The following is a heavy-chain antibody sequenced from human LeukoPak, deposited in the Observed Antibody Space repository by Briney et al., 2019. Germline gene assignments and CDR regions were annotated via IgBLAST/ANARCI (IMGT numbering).Heavy chain of an antibody. CDR3: TEPDFDY. CDR1: GFTFIGSA. V-gene: IGHV3-73*01. CDR2: IRSKANSYAT. J-gene: IGHJ4*02. Sequence: GGSLKLSCAASGFTFIGSAMHWVRKASGKGLEWVGRIRSKANSYATAYAASVKGRFTISRDDSKNTAYLQMNSLKTEDTAVYYCTEPDFDYWGQGTLVTVSS.